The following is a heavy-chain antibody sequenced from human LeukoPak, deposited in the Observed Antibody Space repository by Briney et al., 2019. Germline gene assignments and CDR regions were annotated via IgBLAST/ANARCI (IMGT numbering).Heavy chain of an antibody. CDR3: ARQFRDSSGYYSYYFDY. J-gene: IGHJ4*02. CDR2: IYPGDSDT. V-gene: IGHV5-51*01. Sequence: GESLKISCKGSGYSFTTYWIGWGRQMPGRGLGWMGIIYPGDSDTRYSPSFQGQVTISGDKSISTAYLQWSSLKASDTAMYYCARQFRDSSGYYSYYFDYWGQGTLVTVSS. CDR1: GYSFTTYW. D-gene: IGHD3-22*01.